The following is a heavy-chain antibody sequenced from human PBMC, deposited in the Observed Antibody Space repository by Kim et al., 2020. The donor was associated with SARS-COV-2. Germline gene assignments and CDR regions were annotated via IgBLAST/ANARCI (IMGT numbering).Heavy chain of an antibody. Sequence: SETLSLTCAVYGGSFSGYYWSWIRQPPGKGLEWIGEINHSGSTNYNPSLKSRVTISVDTSKNQFSLKLSSVTAADTAVYYCARGCGYYDSSGSLDYWGQGTLVTVSS. CDR2: INHSGST. J-gene: IGHJ4*02. CDR1: GGSFSGYY. D-gene: IGHD3-22*01. CDR3: ARGCGYYDSSGSLDY. V-gene: IGHV4-34*01.